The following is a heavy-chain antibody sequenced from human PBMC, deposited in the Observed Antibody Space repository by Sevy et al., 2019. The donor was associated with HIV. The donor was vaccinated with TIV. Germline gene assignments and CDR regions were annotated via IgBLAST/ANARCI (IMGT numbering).Heavy chain of an antibody. D-gene: IGHD2-2*01. CDR1: GGSFSGYY. CDR2: INNSGST. V-gene: IGHV4-34*01. CDR3: ARHCSSTTCSHAFDI. J-gene: IGHJ3*02. Sequence: SETLSLTCAVYGGSFSGYYWSWIRQPPGKGLEWMGEINNSGSTNYNPSLKSRVTISVDTSKNRFSLKLSSVTAADTAVYYCARHCSSTTCSHAFDIWGQGTMVTVSS.